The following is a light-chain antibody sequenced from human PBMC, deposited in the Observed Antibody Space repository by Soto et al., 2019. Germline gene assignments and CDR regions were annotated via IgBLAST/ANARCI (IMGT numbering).Light chain of an antibody. Sequence: QSVLAQPASVSGSPGQSITISCTGTSSDVGAYNSVSWYQQHPHKAPQVIIYKGTQRPSGISNRFSGSTSGTVASLTISGLQADDEADYFCCSFAPESTYVSGTGTKLTVL. J-gene: IGLJ1*01. V-gene: IGLV2-23*01. CDR3: CSFAPESTYV. CDR1: SSDVGAYNS. CDR2: KGT.